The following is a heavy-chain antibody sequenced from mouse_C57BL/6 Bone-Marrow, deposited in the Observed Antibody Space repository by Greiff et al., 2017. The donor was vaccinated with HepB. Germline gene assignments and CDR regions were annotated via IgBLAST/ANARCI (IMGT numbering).Heavy chain of an antibody. CDR3: ARRRKYGYDEEGYYAMDY. CDR1: GFSLSTSGMG. Sequence: QVTLKESGPGILQSSQPLSLTCSFSGFSLSTSGMGVSWIRQPSGKGLEWLAHIYWDDDKRYNPSLKSRLTISKDTSRNQVFLKITSVDTADTATYYCARRRKYGYDEEGYYAMDYWGQGTSVTVSS. J-gene: IGHJ4*01. D-gene: IGHD2-2*01. CDR2: IYWDDDK. V-gene: IGHV8-12*01.